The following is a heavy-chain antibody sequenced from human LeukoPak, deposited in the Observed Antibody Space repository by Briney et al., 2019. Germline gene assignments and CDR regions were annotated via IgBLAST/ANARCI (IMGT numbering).Heavy chain of an antibody. J-gene: IGHJ4*02. CDR1: GFIFSDYY. CDR3: ARDGGWIQPTLGY. Sequence: GGSLRLSCAASGFIFSDYYMNWIRQAPGKGLEWVSYISSSGSTKYYADSVKGRVTISRDNTKNSLYLQMNSLRAEDTAVYYCARDGGWIQPTLGYWGQGTLVTVSS. CDR2: ISSSGSTK. V-gene: IGHV3-11*04. D-gene: IGHD5-18*01.